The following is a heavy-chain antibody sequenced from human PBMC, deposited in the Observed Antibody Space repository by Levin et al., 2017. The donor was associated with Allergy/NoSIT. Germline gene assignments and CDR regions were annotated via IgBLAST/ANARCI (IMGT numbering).Heavy chain of an antibody. CDR3: ATGKARDYGDYPRLFVGFDY. D-gene: IGHD4-17*01. V-gene: IGHV4-4*02. Sequence: SETLSLTCAVSGGSISSSNWWSWVRQPPGKGLEWIGEIYHSGSTNYNPSLKSRVTISVDKSKNQFSLKLSSVTAADTAVYYCATGKARDYGDYPRLFVGFDYWGQGTLVTVSS. CDR2: IYHSGST. CDR1: GGSISSSNW. J-gene: IGHJ4*02.